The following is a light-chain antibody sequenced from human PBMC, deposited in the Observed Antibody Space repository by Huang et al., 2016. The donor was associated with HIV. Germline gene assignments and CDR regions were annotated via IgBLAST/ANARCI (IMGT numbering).Light chain of an antibody. CDR3: QQSYNALRT. CDR1: QTISSS. J-gene: IGKJ1*01. V-gene: IGKV1-39*01. Sequence: DIQMTQSPSSLSASVGDRVTITCRASQTISSSLNWYQQKPGKAPKVLIDAASSSQRGVPARFSGGGSGTDFTLTISNIQPEDCAIYYCQQSYNALRTFGQGTRLEI. CDR2: AAS.